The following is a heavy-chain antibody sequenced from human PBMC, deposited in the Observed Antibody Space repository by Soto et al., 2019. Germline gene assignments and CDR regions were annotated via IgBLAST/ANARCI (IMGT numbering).Heavy chain of an antibody. D-gene: IGHD3-9*01. CDR1: GFTFSSYA. Sequence: PGGSLRLSCAASGFTFSSYAMSWVRQAPGKGLEWVAVIRGGGSNTYYADSVKGRFTISRDNSKNTLYLQMNGLRAEDTAVYYCASLSPAILTGYPHWGQGTLVTVSS. V-gene: IGHV3-23*01. CDR3: ASLSPAILTGYPH. CDR2: IRGGGSNT. J-gene: IGHJ4*02.